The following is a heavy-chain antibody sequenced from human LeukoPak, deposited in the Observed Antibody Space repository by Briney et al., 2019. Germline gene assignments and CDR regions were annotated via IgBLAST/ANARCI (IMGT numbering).Heavy chain of an antibody. CDR1: GFMFSSYW. CDR3: ARVSHPYQYGSRGFDP. Sequence: GGSLRLSCAASGFMFSSYWMSWVRQAPGKGLEWVSYISSSSDTIYYADSVKGRFTISRDNAKNSLYLQMNSLRAEDTAVYYCARVSHPYQYGSRGFDPWGQGTLVTVSS. V-gene: IGHV3-48*04. CDR2: ISSSSDTI. J-gene: IGHJ5*02. D-gene: IGHD3-10*01.